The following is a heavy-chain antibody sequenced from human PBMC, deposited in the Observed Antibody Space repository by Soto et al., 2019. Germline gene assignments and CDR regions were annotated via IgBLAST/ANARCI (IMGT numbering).Heavy chain of an antibody. J-gene: IGHJ3*02. CDR2: MNPNSGNT. CDR1: AYTFTSYD. Sequence: SVKVSCEASAYTFTSYDINWVRQATGQGLEWMGWMNPNSGNTGYAQKFQGRVTMTRNTSISTAYMELSSLRSEDTAVYYCARGTYYYDSSLSAFDIWGQGTMVTGSS. V-gene: IGHV1-8*01. CDR3: ARGTYYYDSSLSAFDI. D-gene: IGHD3-22*01.